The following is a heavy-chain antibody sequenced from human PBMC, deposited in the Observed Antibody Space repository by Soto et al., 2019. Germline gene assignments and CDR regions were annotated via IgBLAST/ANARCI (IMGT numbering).Heavy chain of an antibody. CDR1: GDSISNSRW. CDR3: AYSTGWYRHDV. CDR2: IFHSGDT. Sequence: QVQLQESGPGLVKHSGTLSLTCAVSGDSISNSRWWTWVRQPPGKGLEWIGDIFHSGDTNDNPSLKSRVFLSVDKSQNQFSLKVSSVTAADTAVYYCAYSTGWYRHDVWGQGTLVTVSS. V-gene: IGHV4-4*02. J-gene: IGHJ3*01. D-gene: IGHD6-19*01.